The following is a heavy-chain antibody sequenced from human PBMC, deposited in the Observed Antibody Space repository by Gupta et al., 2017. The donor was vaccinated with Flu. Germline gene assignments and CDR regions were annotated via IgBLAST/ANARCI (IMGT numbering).Heavy chain of an antibody. D-gene: IGHD4-17*01. J-gene: IGHJ5*01. CDR2: INRDGSVI. CDR1: GFTLRDDW. Sequence: EVQLVESGGGLVQTGGSRRLSCGASGFTLRDDWMRWVRQAPGKGPELVANINRDGSVINYMDFVRGRFTISRDNAKNAVYFQMNSLRVDDTAVYYCARDVGSGDYDSWGQGTLVTVSS. V-gene: IGHV3-7*01. CDR3: ARDVGSGDYDS.